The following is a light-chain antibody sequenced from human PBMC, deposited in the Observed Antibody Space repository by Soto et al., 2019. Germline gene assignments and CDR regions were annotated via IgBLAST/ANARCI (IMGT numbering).Light chain of an antibody. V-gene: IGKV3-20*01. CDR3: QQYGSSPLT. Sequence: EIELTQSRGTLSLSPGERATLPCRASQSVSSSFLAWYQQKPGQAPRLLIYGASSRATGIPDRFSGSGSGTDFTLTISRLEPEDVAVYYCQQYGSSPLTFGGGTKVEIK. J-gene: IGKJ4*01. CDR2: GAS. CDR1: QSVSSSF.